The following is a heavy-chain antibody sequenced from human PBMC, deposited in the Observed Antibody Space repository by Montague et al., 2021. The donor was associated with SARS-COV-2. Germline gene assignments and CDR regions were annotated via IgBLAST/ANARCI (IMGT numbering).Heavy chain of an antibody. CDR3: ARGCSGGSGYPNPFST. Sequence: TLSLTCTISGGSISSGDYYWSWIRQRDGKGLYWVVRIYTSGSTNYNPSLKSRVSISVDTSKNQFSLKLSSVTAADTAVYYCARGCSGGSGYPNPFSTWGQGTLVTVSS. CDR1: GGSISSGDYY. D-gene: IGHD2-15*01. V-gene: IGHV4-61*02. CDR2: IYTSGST. J-gene: IGHJ5*02.